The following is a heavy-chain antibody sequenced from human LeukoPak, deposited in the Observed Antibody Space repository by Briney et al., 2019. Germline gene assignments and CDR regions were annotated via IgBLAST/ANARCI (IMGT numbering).Heavy chain of an antibody. CDR2: INPNSGGT. D-gene: IGHD3-22*01. V-gene: IGHV1-2*02. Sequence: GASVKVSCKASGYTFTGYYMHWVRQAPGQGLEWMGWINPNSGGTNYAQKFQGRVTMTRDTSISTAYMELSRLRSDDTAVYYCARENRRSNYDSSGCLGYWGQGTLVTVSS. CDR1: GYTFTGYY. CDR3: ARENRRSNYDSSGCLGY. J-gene: IGHJ4*02.